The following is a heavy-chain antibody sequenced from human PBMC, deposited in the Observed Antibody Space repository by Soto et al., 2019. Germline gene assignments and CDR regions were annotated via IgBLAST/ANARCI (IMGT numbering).Heavy chain of an antibody. CDR2: INPSGGST. CDR3: ARDLGIAVAFYYYYGMDV. CDR1: GYTFTGYY. J-gene: IGHJ6*02. V-gene: IGHV1-46*03. Sequence: ASVKVSCKASGYTFTGYYMHWVRQAPGQGLEWMGIINPSGGSTSYAQKFQGRVTMTRDTSTSTVYMELSSLRSEDTAVYYCARDLGIAVAFYYYYGMDVWGQGTTVTVSS. D-gene: IGHD6-19*01.